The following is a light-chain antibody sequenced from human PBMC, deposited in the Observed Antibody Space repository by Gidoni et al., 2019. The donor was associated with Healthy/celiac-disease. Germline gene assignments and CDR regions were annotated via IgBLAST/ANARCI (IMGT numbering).Light chain of an antibody. CDR3: QQYDNLLLT. Sequence: DIQMTQSPSSLSASVGDRVTITCQASQDISNYLNWYQQKPGKAPKLLIYDASNLETGVPSRLSGSGSGKDFTFTISSLQPEDIATYYCQQYDNLLLTFGGGTKVEIK. V-gene: IGKV1-33*01. CDR1: QDISNY. CDR2: DAS. J-gene: IGKJ4*01.